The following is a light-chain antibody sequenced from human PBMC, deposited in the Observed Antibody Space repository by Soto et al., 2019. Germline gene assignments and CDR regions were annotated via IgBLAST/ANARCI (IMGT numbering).Light chain of an antibody. CDR1: EDISTW. V-gene: IGKV1-12*01. CDR2: AAA. Sequence: DIQMTQSPSSVSASVGDRVTITCRSSEDISTWLAWYQQKPGKAPKLLIYAAASWQSGVPSRFSGSGSGTDFTLTISRLQPEDFATYYCQQSYSTPRTFGQGTKVEIK. CDR3: QQSYSTPRT. J-gene: IGKJ1*01.